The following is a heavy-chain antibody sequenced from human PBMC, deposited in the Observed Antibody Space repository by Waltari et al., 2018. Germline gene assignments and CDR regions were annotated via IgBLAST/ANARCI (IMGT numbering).Heavy chain of an antibody. CDR1: GFPFSSYG. V-gene: IGHV3-30*18. J-gene: IGHJ4*02. D-gene: IGHD5-12*01. CDR3: AKDQPIVATPEYYFDY. Sequence: QVQLVESGGGVVQPGRSLRLSCAASGFPFSSYGLHWVRQAPGKGLEWVAVISYDGSNKYYADSVKGRFTISRDNSKNTLYLQMNSLRAEDTAVYYCAKDQPIVATPEYYFDYWGQGTLVTVSS. CDR2: ISYDGSNK.